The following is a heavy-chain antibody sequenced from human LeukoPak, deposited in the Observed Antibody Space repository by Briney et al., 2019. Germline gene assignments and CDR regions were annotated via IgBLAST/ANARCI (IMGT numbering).Heavy chain of an antibody. V-gene: IGHV3-20*04. D-gene: IGHD3-3*01. CDR3: ARVKGSGYRNSIDY. CDR2: INWNGGST. CDR1: GFTFDDYA. Sequence: GGSLRLSCAASGFTFDDYAMNWVRQAPGQGLEWVSGINWNGGSTYYRDSVKGRFTISRDNAKNSLYLQMNSLRAEDTALYYCARVKGSGYRNSIDYWGQGTLITVSS. J-gene: IGHJ4*02.